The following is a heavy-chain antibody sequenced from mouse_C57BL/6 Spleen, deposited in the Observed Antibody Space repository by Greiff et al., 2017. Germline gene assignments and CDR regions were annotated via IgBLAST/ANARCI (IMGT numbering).Heavy chain of an antibody. V-gene: IGHV1-15*01. CDR2: IDPETGGT. D-gene: IGHD2-3*01. Sequence: LQESGAELVRPWASVTLSCKASGYTFTDYEMHWVKQTPVHGLEWIGAIDPETGGTAYNQKFKGKAILTADKSSSTAYMELRSLTSEHSAVYYCTRKGDGYYWGQGTSVTVSS. CDR1: GYTFTDYE. J-gene: IGHJ4*01. CDR3: TRKGDGYY.